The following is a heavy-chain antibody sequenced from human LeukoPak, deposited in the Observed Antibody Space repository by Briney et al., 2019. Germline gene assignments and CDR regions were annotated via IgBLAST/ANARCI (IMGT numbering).Heavy chain of an antibody. V-gene: IGHV3-23*01. D-gene: IGHD2-2*02. J-gene: IGHJ5*02. CDR1: GFTFGNYA. CDR2: ISGTGSST. Sequence: GGSLRLSCEASGFTFGNYAMNWVRQAPGMGLEWVSTISGTGSSTYYADSAKGRFTISRDNSKDTLFLQLNSLTAADTAMYFCAKASVAIPQYCNSWGQGPLVTVSS. CDR3: AKASVAIPQYCNS.